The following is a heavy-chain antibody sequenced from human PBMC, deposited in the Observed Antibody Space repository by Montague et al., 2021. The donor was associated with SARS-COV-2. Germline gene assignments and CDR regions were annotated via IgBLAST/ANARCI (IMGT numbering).Heavy chain of an antibody. D-gene: IGHD4-11*01. CDR3: ARTGVTTVTRRYCYGMDV. Sequence: SETLSLTCAVYGGSFSGYYWSWIRQPPGKGLEWVGEINHSGSTNYNPSLKSRVTISVDTSKNQFSLKLSSVTAADTAVYYCARTGVTTVTRRYCYGMDVWGQGTTVTVSS. CDR2: INHSGST. V-gene: IGHV4-34*01. CDR1: GGSFSGYY. J-gene: IGHJ6*02.